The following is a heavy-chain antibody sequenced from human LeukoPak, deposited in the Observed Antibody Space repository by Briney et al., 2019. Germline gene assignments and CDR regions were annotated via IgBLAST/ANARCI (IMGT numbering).Heavy chain of an antibody. D-gene: IGHD2-21*01. V-gene: IGHV3-48*04. Sequence: GGSLRLSCAASGFTFSSYWMSWVRQAPGKGLEWVSYIGASGSTIYYADSVQGRFTISRDNAKNSLYLQMNSLRAEDTAVYYCARDGVIXXTFDSWGQGTLVTVSS. CDR2: IGASGSTI. CDR1: GFTFSSYW. J-gene: IGHJ4*02. CDR3: ARDGVIXXTFDS.